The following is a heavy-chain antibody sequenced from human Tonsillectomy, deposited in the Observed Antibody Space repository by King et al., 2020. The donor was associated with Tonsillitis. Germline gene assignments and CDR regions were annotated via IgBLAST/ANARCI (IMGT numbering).Heavy chain of an antibody. J-gene: IGHJ4*02. D-gene: IGHD3-10*01. CDR2: IRSKAYGGTT. V-gene: IGHV3-49*03. CDR3: TRDLLRGTMVRGVIRY. CDR1: GFTFGDYA. Sequence: VQLVESGGGLVQPGRSLRLSCTASGFTFGDYAMSWFRQAPGKGLEGVGFIRSKAYGGTTEYAASVKGRFTISRDDSKSIAYLQMNSLKTEDTAVYYCTRDLLRGTMVRGVIRYWGQGTLVTVSS.